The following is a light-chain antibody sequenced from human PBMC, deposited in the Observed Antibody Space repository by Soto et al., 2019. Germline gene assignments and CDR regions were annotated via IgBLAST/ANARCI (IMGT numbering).Light chain of an antibody. CDR3: QQYGSSPTT. CDR2: GAS. CDR1: QSVFNNH. V-gene: IGKV3-20*01. J-gene: IGKJ1*01. Sequence: EIVLTQSPGTLSLSPGERATLSCRASQSVFNNHIGWYQQKPGQAPRRLIFGASFRATGIPDRFSGSGSGTDFTRTISRLEPEDFAVYYCQQYGSSPTTFGQGTKVEIK.